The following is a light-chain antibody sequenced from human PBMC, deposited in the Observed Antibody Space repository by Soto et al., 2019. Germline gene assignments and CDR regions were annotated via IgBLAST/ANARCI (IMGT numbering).Light chain of an antibody. CDR1: SSNIGNTY. CDR2: RNN. Sequence: QSVLTQPPLASGTPGQRVAISCSGSSSNIGNTYVYWFQQHPGTAPKLLIYRNNQRPSGVPDRFSGSKSGTSASLAISGLRSEDEADYYCAAWDDSLSGWVFGGGTKLTVL. V-gene: IGLV1-47*01. J-gene: IGLJ3*02. CDR3: AAWDDSLSGWV.